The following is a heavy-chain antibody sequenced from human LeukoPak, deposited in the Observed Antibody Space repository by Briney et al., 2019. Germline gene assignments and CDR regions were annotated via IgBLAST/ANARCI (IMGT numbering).Heavy chain of an antibody. Sequence: ASVKVSCKASGYTFTSYGFSWVRQAPGQGLEWMGWISAYNGNTNYAQKLQDRITMTTDTSTSTAYMELRSLRSDDTAVYYCARPVSVKDYFDYWGQGTLVTVSS. V-gene: IGHV1-18*01. CDR3: ARPVSVKDYFDY. CDR2: ISAYNGNT. J-gene: IGHJ4*02. D-gene: IGHD6-25*01. CDR1: GYTFTSYG.